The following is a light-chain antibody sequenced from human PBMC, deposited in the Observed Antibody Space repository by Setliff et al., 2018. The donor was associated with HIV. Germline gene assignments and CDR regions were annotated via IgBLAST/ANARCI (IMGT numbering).Light chain of an antibody. CDR2: EVS. CDR3: SSYAGSNNRYV. V-gene: IGLV2-8*01. Sequence: QSALAQPPSASGSPGLSVTISCTGTSSDVGGYNYVSWYQQHPGKAPKLMIYEVSKRPSGVPDRFSGSKSGNTASLTVSGLQAEDEADYYCSSYAGSNNRYVFGTGTKV. CDR1: SSDVGGYNY. J-gene: IGLJ1*01.